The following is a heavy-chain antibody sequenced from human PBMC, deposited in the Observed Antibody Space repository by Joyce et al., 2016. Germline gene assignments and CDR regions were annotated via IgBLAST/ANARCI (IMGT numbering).Heavy chain of an antibody. CDR3: ARGRDIVQIVYASYFFDQ. Sequence: QVQLQQWGAGLLKPSETLTLTCAVYGGSFSGYYWSWIRQPPGKGLEGIGEIPHSGITKYNPSVKSRVTISADTSKNQFSLNLNSVTAADTAVYYCARGRDIVQIVYASYFFDQWGQGTLVTVSS. J-gene: IGHJ4*02. D-gene: IGHD2-8*01. CDR1: GGSFSGYY. V-gene: IGHV4-34*01. CDR2: IPHSGIT.